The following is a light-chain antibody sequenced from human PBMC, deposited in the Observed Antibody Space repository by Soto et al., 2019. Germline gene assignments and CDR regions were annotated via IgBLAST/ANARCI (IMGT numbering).Light chain of an antibody. CDR1: QSVSSY. J-gene: IGKJ4*01. V-gene: IGKV3D-15*01. CDR3: QQYNNWPLT. CDR2: DAS. Sequence: EIVCAQSAGTLSFWRVERATLPCRASQSVSSYLAWYQQKPGQAPRLLIYDASTRATGIPARFSGSGSGTEFTLTISSLLSQDFAVYYCQQYNNWPLTFGGGTKVDIK.